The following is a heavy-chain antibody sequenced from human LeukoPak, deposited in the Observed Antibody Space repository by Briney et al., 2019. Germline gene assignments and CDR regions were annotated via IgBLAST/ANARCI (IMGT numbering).Heavy chain of an antibody. CDR1: GYTFTGYY. CDR2: INPNSGGT. Sequence: GASVKVSCKASGYTFTGYYMHWVRQAPGQGLEWMGWINPNSGGTNYAQKFQGRVTMTRDTSISTAYMELSRLRSDDTAVYYCARGPVLYYDSSGGFDPWGQGTLVTVSS. V-gene: IGHV1-2*02. J-gene: IGHJ5*02. D-gene: IGHD3-22*01. CDR3: ARGPVLYYDSSGGFDP.